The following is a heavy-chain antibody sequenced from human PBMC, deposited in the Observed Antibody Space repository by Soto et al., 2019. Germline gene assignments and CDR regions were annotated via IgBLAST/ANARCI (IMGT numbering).Heavy chain of an antibody. J-gene: IGHJ4*02. D-gene: IGHD3-22*01. Sequence: ASVKVSCKASGYTFTGYYMHWVRQAPGQGLEWMGWINPNSGGTNYAQKFQGWVTMTRDTSISTAYMELSRLRSDDTAVYYCARGSDSSGYSSYLDYWGQGTLVTVSS. CDR2: INPNSGGT. CDR1: GYTFTGYY. V-gene: IGHV1-2*04. CDR3: ARGSDSSGYSSYLDY.